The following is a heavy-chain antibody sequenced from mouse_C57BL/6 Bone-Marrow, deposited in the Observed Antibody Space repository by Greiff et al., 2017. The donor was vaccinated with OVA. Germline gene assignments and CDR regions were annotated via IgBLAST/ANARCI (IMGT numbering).Heavy chain of an antibody. CDR3: TSLYYDYGHYFDY. Sequence: EVQRVESGEGLVKPGGSLKLSCAASGFTFSSYAMSWVRQTPEKRLEWVAYISSGGDYIYYADTVKGRFTISRDNARNTLYLQMSSLKSEDTAMDYCTSLYYDYGHYFDYWGQGTTLTVSS. CDR1: GFTFSSYA. CDR2: ISSGGDYI. D-gene: IGHD2-4*01. J-gene: IGHJ2*01. V-gene: IGHV5-9-1*02.